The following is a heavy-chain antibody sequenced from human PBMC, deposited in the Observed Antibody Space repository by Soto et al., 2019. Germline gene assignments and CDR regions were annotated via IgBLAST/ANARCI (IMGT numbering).Heavy chain of an antibody. Sequence: WASVKVSCKASGGTFSSYAISWVRQAPGQGLEWMGGIIPIFGTANYAQKFQGRVTITADESTSTAYMELSSLRSEDMAVYYCAREVWVEMATYGMDVWGQGTTVTVSS. CDR1: GGTFSSYA. CDR3: AREVWVEMATYGMDV. J-gene: IGHJ6*02. CDR2: IIPIFGTA. D-gene: IGHD5-12*01. V-gene: IGHV1-69*13.